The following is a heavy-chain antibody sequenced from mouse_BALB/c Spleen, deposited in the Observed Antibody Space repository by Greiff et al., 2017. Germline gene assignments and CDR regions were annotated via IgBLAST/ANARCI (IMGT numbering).Heavy chain of an antibody. CDR3: TKAGYYGSSVRYAMDY. V-gene: IGHV1-15*01. J-gene: IGHJ4*01. CDR1: GYTFTDYE. D-gene: IGHD1-1*01. CDR2: IDPETGGT. Sequence: QVQLQQSGAELVRPGASVTLSCKASGYTFTDYEMHWVKQTPVHGLEWIGAIDPETGGTAYNQKFKGKATLTADKSSSTAYMELRSLTSEDSAVYYCTKAGYYGSSVRYAMDYWGQGTSVTVSS.